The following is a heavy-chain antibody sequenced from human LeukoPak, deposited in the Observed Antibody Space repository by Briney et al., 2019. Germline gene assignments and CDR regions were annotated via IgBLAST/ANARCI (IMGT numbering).Heavy chain of an antibody. J-gene: IGHJ4*02. V-gene: IGHV3-23*01. CDR1: GFTFSSYA. CDR3: AKDNRGDLWSGYYDY. CDR2: ISGSDSST. D-gene: IGHD3-3*01. Sequence: GGSLRLSCAASGFTFSSYAMSWVRQAPGKGLEWVSAISGSDSSTYYADSVKGRFTISRDNSKNTLYLQMNSLRAEDTAVYYCAKDNRGDLWSGYYDYWGQGTLVTVSS.